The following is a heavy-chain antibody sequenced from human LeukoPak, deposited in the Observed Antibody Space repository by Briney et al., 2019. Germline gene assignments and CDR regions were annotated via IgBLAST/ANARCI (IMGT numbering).Heavy chain of an antibody. Sequence: ASVKVSCKASGYTFTSYDINWVRQAPGQGLEWMGWMNPNSGNTGYAQKFQGRVTMTRNTSISTAYMELSSLRSEDTAVYYCARPRRFLEWLPVNWFDPSGQGTLVTVSS. D-gene: IGHD3-3*01. CDR1: GYTFTSYD. V-gene: IGHV1-8*01. J-gene: IGHJ5*02. CDR3: ARPRRFLEWLPVNWFDP. CDR2: MNPNSGNT.